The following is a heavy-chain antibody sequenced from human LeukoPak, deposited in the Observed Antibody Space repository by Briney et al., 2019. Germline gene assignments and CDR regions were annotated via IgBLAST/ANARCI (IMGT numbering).Heavy chain of an antibody. D-gene: IGHD2-2*01. J-gene: IGHJ5*02. CDR1: GFTFSSYG. V-gene: IGHV3-33*01. CDR2: IWYDGSNK. CDR3: ARDGSPLGYCSSTSCYHWFDP. Sequence: GGSLRLSCAASGFTFSSYGMHWVRQAPGKGLEWVAVIWYDGSNKYYADSVKGRFTISRDNSKNTLYLQMNSLRAEDTAVYYCARDGSPLGYCSSTSCYHWFDPWGQGTLVTVSS.